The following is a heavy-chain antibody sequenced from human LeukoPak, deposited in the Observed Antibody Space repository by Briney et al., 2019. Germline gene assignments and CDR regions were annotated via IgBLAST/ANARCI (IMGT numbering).Heavy chain of an antibody. CDR3: ARDSDQTSYCYDSSGQNWFDP. CDR1: GDSVSSNSAA. J-gene: IGHJ5*02. Sequence: SQTLSLTCAISGDSVSSNSAAWNWIRQSPSRGLEWLGRTYYRSKWYNDYAVSVKSRITINPDTSKNQLSLQLNSVTPEDTAVYYCARDSDQTSYCYDSSGQNWFDPWGQGTLVTVSS. D-gene: IGHD3-22*01. V-gene: IGHV6-1*01. CDR2: TYYRSKWYN.